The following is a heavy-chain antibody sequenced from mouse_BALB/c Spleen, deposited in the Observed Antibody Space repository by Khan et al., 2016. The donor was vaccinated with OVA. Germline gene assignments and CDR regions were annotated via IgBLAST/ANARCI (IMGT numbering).Heavy chain of an antibody. Sequence: QVQLQQSGAELVRPGTSVKMSCKAAGYTFTNYWIGWVKQRPGHGLEWIGDIYPGSGNTNYNEKFRGKATLTADTSSRPAYMQLNSLTTEHSATSSCARPFYHGIRDDTMDAWGQGTSVTVSS. V-gene: IGHV1-63*02. D-gene: IGHD1-1*01. CDR2: IYPGSGNT. CDR3: ARPFYHGIRDDTMDA. J-gene: IGHJ4*01. CDR1: GYTFTNYW.